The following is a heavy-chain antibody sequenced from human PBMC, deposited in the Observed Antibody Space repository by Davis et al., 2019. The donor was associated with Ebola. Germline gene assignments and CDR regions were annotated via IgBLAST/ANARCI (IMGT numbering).Heavy chain of an antibody. V-gene: IGHV3-7*04. D-gene: IGHD2/OR15-2a*01. CDR2: IKQDGSEK. J-gene: IGHJ4*02. CDR3: ARGIFKYYFDY. CDR1: GFTFSSYW. Sequence: GESLKISCAASGFTFSSYWMSWVRQAPGKGLEWVANIKQDGSEKYYADSVKGRFTISRDNSKNTLYLQMNSLRAEDTAVYYCARGIFKYYFDYWGQGTLVTVSS.